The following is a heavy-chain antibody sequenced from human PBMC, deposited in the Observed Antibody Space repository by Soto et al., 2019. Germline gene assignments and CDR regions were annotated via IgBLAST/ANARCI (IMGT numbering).Heavy chain of an antibody. Sequence: ASVKVSWKASGDTFIKYDINWVRQATGQGLEWMGWMNPSNGNAGYAQNFRGRVTMTSNTSITTAYMELSGLRYEDTAVYYCARRKERSGPNYFDVWGQGTLVTCSS. J-gene: IGHJ4*02. CDR2: MNPSNGNA. D-gene: IGHD6-25*01. CDR3: ARRKERSGPNYFDV. V-gene: IGHV1-8*01. CDR1: GDTFIKYD.